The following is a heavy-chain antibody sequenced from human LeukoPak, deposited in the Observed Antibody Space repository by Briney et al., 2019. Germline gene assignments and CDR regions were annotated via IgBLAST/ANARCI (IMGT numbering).Heavy chain of an antibody. Sequence: NPSETLSLTCTVSGGSLSRYYWSWIRQPPGEGLEGFGYIYYSGSTNYHPSLKSRVTISVDTSNNQSSQKLSSVTAEDTAVYYCARPQDYGDGAFDIWGQGTMVTVSS. CDR2: IYYSGST. CDR3: ARPQDYGDGAFDI. V-gene: IGHV4-59*08. D-gene: IGHD4-17*01. J-gene: IGHJ3*02. CDR1: GGSLSRYY.